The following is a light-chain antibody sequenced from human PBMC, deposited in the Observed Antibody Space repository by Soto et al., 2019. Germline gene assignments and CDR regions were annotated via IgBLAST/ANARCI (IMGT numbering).Light chain of an antibody. V-gene: IGLV2-8*01. CDR2: EVS. CDR3: SSYTGSATYV. CDR1: SNDVGGYKY. Sequence: QSALTQPPSASGSPGQSVTISCTGTSNDVGGYKYVSWYQQHPGKVPKLMIYEVSKRPSGVPDRFSGSKSGNTASLTVSGLQAEDEADYYCSSYTGSATYVFGTGTKITIL. J-gene: IGLJ1*01.